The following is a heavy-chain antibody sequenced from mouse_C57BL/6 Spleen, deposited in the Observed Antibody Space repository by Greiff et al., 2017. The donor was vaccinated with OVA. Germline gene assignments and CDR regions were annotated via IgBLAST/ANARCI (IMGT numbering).Heavy chain of an antibody. D-gene: IGHD1-1*01. CDR3: ARSGGREDY. CDR1: GYAFSSSW. Sequence: VQGVESGPELVKPGASVKISCKASGYAFSSSWMNWVKQRPGKGLEWIGRIYPGDGDTNYNGKFKGKATLTADKSSSTAYMQLSSLTSEDSAVYFCARSGGREDYWGQGTTLTVSS. CDR2: IYPGDGDT. V-gene: IGHV1-82*01. J-gene: IGHJ2*01.